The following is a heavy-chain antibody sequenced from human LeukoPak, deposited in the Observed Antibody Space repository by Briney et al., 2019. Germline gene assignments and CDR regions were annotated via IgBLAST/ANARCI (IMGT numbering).Heavy chain of an antibody. CDR3: ARQAPHYYGSGSYWGYFDY. CDR1: GYSFTSYW. V-gene: IGHV5-51*01. J-gene: IGHJ4*02. CDR2: IYPGDSDT. D-gene: IGHD3-10*01. Sequence: GESLKISCKGSGYSFTSYWIGWVRQMPGKGLEWMGIIYPGDSDTRYSPSFQGQVTISADKSISTAYLQWSSLKASDTAMYYCARQAPHYYGSGSYWGYFDYWGQGTLVTVSS.